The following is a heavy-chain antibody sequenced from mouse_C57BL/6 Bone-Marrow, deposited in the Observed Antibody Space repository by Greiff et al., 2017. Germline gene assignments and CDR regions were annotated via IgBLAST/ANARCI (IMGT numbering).Heavy chain of an antibody. CDR2: IDPSDSYP. J-gene: IGHJ1*03. D-gene: IGHD1-1*01. V-gene: IGHV1-50*01. CDR1: GYTFTSYW. CDR3: AREGYYGSSYYWYFDV. Sequence: QVQLQQPGAELVKPGASVKLSCKASGYTFTSYWMPWVKQRPGQGLEWIGEIDPSDSYPNYNQKFKGKATLTVDTSSSTAYMQLSSLTSEDSAVYYCAREGYYGSSYYWYFDVWGTGTTVTVSS.